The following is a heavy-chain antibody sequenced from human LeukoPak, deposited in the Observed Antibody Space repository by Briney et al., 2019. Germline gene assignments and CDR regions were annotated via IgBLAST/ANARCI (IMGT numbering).Heavy chain of an antibody. CDR1: GGSISNRSYY. V-gene: IGHV4-39*07. D-gene: IGHD5-18*01. CDR2: ISDSGNT. Sequence: SETLSLTCTVSGGSISNRSYYWGWIRQPPGKGLEWIGKISDSGNTYYSPSLRSRVTISIDTSKNQFSLKLSSVTAADTAVYYCARDDPTAMVTDYWGQGTLVTVSS. J-gene: IGHJ4*02. CDR3: ARDDPTAMVTDY.